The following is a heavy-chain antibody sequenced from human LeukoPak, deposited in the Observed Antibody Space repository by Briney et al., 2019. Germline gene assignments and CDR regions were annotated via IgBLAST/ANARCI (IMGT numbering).Heavy chain of an antibody. CDR2: ISSSSSYI. J-gene: IGHJ4*02. Sequence: GGSLRLSCAASGFTFSSYSMNWVRQAPGKGLEWVSSISSSSSYIYYADSVKGRFTISRDNAKNSLYLQMNSLRAEDTAVYYCARDRPTYYYDSGGSAFDYWGQGTLVTVSS. CDR3: ARDRPTYYYDSGGSAFDY. CDR1: GFTFSSYS. V-gene: IGHV3-21*01. D-gene: IGHD3-22*01.